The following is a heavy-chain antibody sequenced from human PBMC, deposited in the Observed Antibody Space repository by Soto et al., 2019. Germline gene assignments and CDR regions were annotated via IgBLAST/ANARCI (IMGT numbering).Heavy chain of an antibody. V-gene: IGHV4-34*01. CDR2: INHSGST. CDR1: GFSVINYH. J-gene: IGHJ5*02. CDR3: ARGLTMVRGVLNDP. D-gene: IGHD3-10*01. Sequence: LRLSCAASGFSVINYHMSWVRQAPGKGLEWIGEINHSGSTNYNPSLKSRVTISVDTSKNQFSLKLSSVTAADTAVYYCARGLTMVRGVLNDPWGQGTLVTVSS.